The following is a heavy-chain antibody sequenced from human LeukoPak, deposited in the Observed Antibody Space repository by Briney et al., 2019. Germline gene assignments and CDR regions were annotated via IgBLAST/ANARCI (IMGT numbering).Heavy chain of an antibody. Sequence: PGGSLRLPCAASGFTFSSYTMNWVRQAPGKGLEWVSSISSSGSYIYYADSVKGRFTISRDNAKNSLYPQMNSLRAEDTAVYYCASSPGVTYYFDFWGQGTLLTVSS. CDR2: ISSSGSYI. J-gene: IGHJ4*02. CDR1: GFTFSSYT. CDR3: ASSPGVTYYFDF. V-gene: IGHV3-21*01.